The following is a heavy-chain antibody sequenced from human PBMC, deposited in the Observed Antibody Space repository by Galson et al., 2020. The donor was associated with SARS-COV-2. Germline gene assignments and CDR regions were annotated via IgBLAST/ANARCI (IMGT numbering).Heavy chain of an antibody. V-gene: IGHV3-30*03. D-gene: IGHD2-8*01. CDR1: GFTFSSYG. CDR3: ARDLLMVNPYYYYYGMDV. J-gene: IGHJ6*02. Sequence: GESLKISCAASGFTFSSYGMHWVRQAPGKGLEWVAVISYDGSNKYYADSVKGRFTISRDNSKNTLYLQMNSLRAEDTAVYYCARDLLMVNPYYYYYGMDVWGQGTTVTVSS. CDR2: ISYDGSNK.